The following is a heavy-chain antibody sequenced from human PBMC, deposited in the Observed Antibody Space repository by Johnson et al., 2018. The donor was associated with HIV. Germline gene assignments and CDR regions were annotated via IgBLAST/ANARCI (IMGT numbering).Heavy chain of an antibody. CDR1: GFTFSSYA. J-gene: IGHJ3*02. Sequence: QVQLVESGGGVVQPRGSLRLSCAASGFTFSSYAMHWVRQAPGKGLEWVGFISYDGSNKYFTDSVRGRFTISRDNSRNTLYLQMNSLRAEDTAVYYCAKDPVQGVGLDIWGQGTMVTVSS. CDR3: AKDPVQGVGLDI. CDR2: ISYDGSNK. D-gene: IGHD2-8*02. V-gene: IGHV3-30-3*01.